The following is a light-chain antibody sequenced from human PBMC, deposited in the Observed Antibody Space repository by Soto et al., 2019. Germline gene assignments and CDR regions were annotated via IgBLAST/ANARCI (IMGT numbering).Light chain of an antibody. J-gene: IGKJ4*01. CDR3: QQYGSSPRT. V-gene: IGKV3-20*01. CDR2: GAS. Sequence: EIVLTQSPGTLSLSPGERATLSCRASQTVSDNYLAWYQQKPGQAPSLLIFGASSRATGIPDRFSGSGSGTDFTLTISRLEPEDFAVYYCQQYGSSPRTFGGGTKVEIK. CDR1: QTVSDNY.